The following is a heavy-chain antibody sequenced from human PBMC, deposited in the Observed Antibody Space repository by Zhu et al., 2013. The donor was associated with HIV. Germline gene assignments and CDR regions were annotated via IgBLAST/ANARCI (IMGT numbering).Heavy chain of an antibody. V-gene: IGHV1-69*06. CDR2: IIPIFGTA. J-gene: IGHJ6*02. Sequence: QVQLVQSGAEVKKPGSSVKVSCKASGGTFSSYAISWVRQAPGQGLEWMGGIIPIFGTANYAQKFQGRVTITADKSTSTAYMELSSLRSEDTAVYYCARVYFERTYYDFWSGYQTALVYYGMDVWGQGTTVTVSS. D-gene: IGHD3-3*01. CDR3: ARVYFERTYYDFWSGYQTALVYYGMDV. CDR1: GGTFSSYA.